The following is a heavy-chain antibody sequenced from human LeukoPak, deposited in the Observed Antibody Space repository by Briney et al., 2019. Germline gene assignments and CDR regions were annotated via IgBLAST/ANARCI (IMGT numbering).Heavy chain of an antibody. D-gene: IGHD6-13*01. CDR3: ASGDIAAADHY. J-gene: IGHJ4*02. CDR2: IYYSGST. CDR1: GGSISSSSYY. Sequence: PSETLSLTCTVSGGSISSSSYYWGWIRQPPGKGLGWIGSIYYSGSTYYDPSLKSRVTISVDTSKNQFSLKLSSVTAEDTAVYYCASGDIAAADHYWGQGTLVTVSS. V-gene: IGHV4-39*01.